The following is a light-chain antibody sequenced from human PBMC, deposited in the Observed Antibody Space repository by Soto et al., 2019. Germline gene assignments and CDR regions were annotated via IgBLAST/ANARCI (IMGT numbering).Light chain of an antibody. Sequence: QSALSQPPSASGSPGQSVTISCTGTSIDIGASTYVSWYQQHPGRAPNLIVYEVTKRPSGVPDRFSGSKSGNTASLTVSGLQADDEADYYCSSYAGNNNLVFGGGTKVTVL. J-gene: IGLJ2*01. CDR1: SIDIGASTY. CDR2: EVT. V-gene: IGLV2-8*01. CDR3: SSYAGNNNLV.